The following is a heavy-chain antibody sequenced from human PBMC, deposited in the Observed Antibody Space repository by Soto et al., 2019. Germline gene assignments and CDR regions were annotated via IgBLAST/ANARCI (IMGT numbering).Heavy chain of an antibody. V-gene: IGHV3-30-3*01. D-gene: IGHD2-2*02. J-gene: IGHJ6*02. CDR3: ARDQQGIVVVPAAIVYYYYGMDV. CDR2: ISYDGSNK. CDR1: GFTFSNYA. Sequence: GGSLRLSCAASGFTFSNYAMHWVRQAPGKGLERVAVISYDGSNKYYADSVKGRFTISRDNSKNTLYLQMNSLGAEDTAVYYCARDQQGIVVVPAAIVYYYYGMDVWGQGTTVTVSS.